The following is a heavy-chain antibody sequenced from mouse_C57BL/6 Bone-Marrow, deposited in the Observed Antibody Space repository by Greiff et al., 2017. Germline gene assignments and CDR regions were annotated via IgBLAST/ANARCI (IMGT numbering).Heavy chain of an antibody. CDR2: ISNGGGST. Sequence: EVQLVESGGGLVQPGGSLKLSCAASGFTFSDYYMYWVRQTPEKRLEWVAYISNGGGSTYYPDTVKGRFTISRDNAKNTLYLQMSRLKSEDTAMYYCARHNVAYYSKRNAMDYWGQGTSVTVSS. CDR1: GFTFSDYY. D-gene: IGHD2-5*01. J-gene: IGHJ4*01. CDR3: ARHNVAYYSKRNAMDY. V-gene: IGHV5-12*01.